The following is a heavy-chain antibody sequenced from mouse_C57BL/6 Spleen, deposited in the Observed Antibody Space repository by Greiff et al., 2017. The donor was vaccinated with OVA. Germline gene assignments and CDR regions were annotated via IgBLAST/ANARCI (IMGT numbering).Heavy chain of an antibody. D-gene: IGHD3-2*02. CDR2: IDPSDSYT. J-gene: IGHJ3*01. CDR3: ARSDSSGYPAWFAY. V-gene: IGHV1-50*01. CDR1: GYTFTSYW. Sequence: QVQLKQPGAELVKPGASVKLSCKASGYTFTSYWMQWVKQRPGQGLEWIGEIDPSDSYTNYNQKFTGKATLTVDTSSSTAYMQLSSLTSEDSAVYYCARSDSSGYPAWFAYWGQGTLVTVSA.